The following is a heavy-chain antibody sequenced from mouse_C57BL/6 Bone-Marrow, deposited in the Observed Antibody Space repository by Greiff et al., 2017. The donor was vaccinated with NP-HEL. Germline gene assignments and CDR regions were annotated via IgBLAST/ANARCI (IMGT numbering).Heavy chain of an antibody. D-gene: IGHD1-1*01. Sequence: VQLQQSGAELVRPGASVKLSCTASGFNIKDDYMHWVKQRPEQGLEWIGWIDPENGDTEYASKFQGKATITADTSSNTAYLQLSSLTSEDTAVYYCTTRVTTVVDHWYFDVWGTGTTVTVSS. CDR3: TTRVTTVVDHWYFDV. CDR2: IDPENGDT. V-gene: IGHV14-4*01. CDR1: GFNIKDDY. J-gene: IGHJ1*03.